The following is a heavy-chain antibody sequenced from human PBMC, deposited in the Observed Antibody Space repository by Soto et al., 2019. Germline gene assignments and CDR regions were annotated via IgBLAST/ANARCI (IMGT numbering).Heavy chain of an antibody. CDR1: GYTFTSYY. V-gene: IGHV1-46*01. CDR2: INPSGGST. CDR3: ARGITGTFTGFYYYYMDV. D-gene: IGHD1-7*01. J-gene: IGHJ6*03. Sequence: ASVKVSCKASGYTFTSYYMHWVRQAPGQGLEWMGIINPSGGSTSYAQKFQGRVTTTRDTSTSTVYMELRSLRSDDTAVYYCARGITGTFTGFYYYYMDVWGKGTTVTVSS.